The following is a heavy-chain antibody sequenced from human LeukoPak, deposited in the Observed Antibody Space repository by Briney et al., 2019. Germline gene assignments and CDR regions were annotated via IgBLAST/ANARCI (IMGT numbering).Heavy chain of an antibody. CDR2: VSRRSSFI. CDR1: GFAFSSYS. V-gene: IGHV3-21*01. J-gene: IGHJ4*01. Sequence: GGSLRLSCAASGFAFSSYSMNWVRQAPGKGLEWVSSVSRRSSFIFYADSVQGRFTVSRDDTKDSLFLQMNSLRAEYTAVYYCARVSDAYDYFFDYWGHGTLVTVSS. D-gene: IGHD5-12*01. CDR3: ARVSDAYDYFFDY.